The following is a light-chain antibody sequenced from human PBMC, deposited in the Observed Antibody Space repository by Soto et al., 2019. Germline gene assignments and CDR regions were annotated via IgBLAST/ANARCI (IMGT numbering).Light chain of an antibody. Sequence: DIQMTQSPSTLSASIGDRVTITFRASQSITGWVAWYQQKPGKAPKLLIYKASSLGSGVPSRISGSGSGTEFTLTISSLQPEDSASYYCQQYNSYSPTFGQGTMLEIK. CDR1: QSITGW. J-gene: IGKJ2*01. CDR3: QQYNSYSPT. CDR2: KAS. V-gene: IGKV1-5*03.